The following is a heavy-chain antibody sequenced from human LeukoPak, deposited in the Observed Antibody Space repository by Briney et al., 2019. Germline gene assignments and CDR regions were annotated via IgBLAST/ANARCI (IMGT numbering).Heavy chain of an antibody. CDR1: GFTVSINY. D-gene: IGHD3-10*01. CDR2: IYSGGST. J-gene: IGHJ4*02. Sequence: GGSLRLSCAASGFTVSINYMSWVRQAPGKGLECVSVIYSGGSTYSADSVKGRFTISRDNSKNTLYLQMNSLRAEDTALYYCAKDREGSGTMGVLFDYWGQGTLVTVSS. V-gene: IGHV3-53*05. CDR3: AKDREGSGTMGVLFDY.